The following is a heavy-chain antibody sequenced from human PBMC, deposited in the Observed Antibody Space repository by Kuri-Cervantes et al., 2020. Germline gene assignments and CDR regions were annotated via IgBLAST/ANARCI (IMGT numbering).Heavy chain of an antibody. V-gene: IGHV3-20*04. Sequence: GGSLRLSCAASGFTFSSNAMTWVRQAPGKGLEWVSGISWNSGSIGYADSVKGRFTISRDNAKNSLYLQMNSLRAEDTAVYYCARDRPADYWGQGTLVTVSS. CDR1: GFTFSSNA. CDR2: ISWNSGSI. D-gene: IGHD6-6*01. J-gene: IGHJ4*02. CDR3: ARDRPADY.